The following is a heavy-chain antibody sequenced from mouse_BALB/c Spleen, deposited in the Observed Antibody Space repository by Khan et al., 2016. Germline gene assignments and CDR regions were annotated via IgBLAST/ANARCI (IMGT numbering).Heavy chain of an antibody. D-gene: IGHD1-1*01. J-gene: IGHJ3*01. CDR3: AEDYYGSNWFAY. CDR1: GYTFTNYG. CDR2: INTNTGEP. V-gene: IGHV9-3*02. Sequence: QIQLVQSGPELKKPGETVKISCKASGYTFTNYGMNWVKQAPGKGLKWMGWINTNTGEPTYAAEFKGHFVFSLETSASTAYLHINNLKNDDTATYFCAEDYYGSNWFAYWGQGTLVTVSA.